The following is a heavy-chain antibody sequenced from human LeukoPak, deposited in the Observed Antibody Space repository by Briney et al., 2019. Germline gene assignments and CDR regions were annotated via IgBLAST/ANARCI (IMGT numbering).Heavy chain of an antibody. V-gene: IGHV3-48*03. CDR3: AREREDCSSSSCYEEFDC. J-gene: IGHJ4*02. D-gene: IGHD2-2*01. Sequence: GGSLRLSCVASGFTFSSYEMIWIRQARGKGLEWVSYISGSGSTTYYADSVRGRFTTSRDNAENSLYLQMNNLRAEDTAIYYCAREREDCSSSSCYEEFDCWGQGTLVTVSS. CDR1: GFTFSSYE. CDR2: ISGSGSTT.